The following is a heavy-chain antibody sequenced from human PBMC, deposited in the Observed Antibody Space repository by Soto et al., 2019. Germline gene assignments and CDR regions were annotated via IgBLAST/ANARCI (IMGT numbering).Heavy chain of an antibody. D-gene: IGHD6-6*01. J-gene: IGHJ4*02. Sequence: GSGPTLVNPTQTLTLTCTFSGFSLSTSGMCVSWIRQPPGKALEWLALIDWDDDKYYSTSLKTRLTISKDTSKNQVVLTMTNMDPVDTATYYCARIRRFSSSSDGFDYWGQGTLVTVS. V-gene: IGHV2-70*01. CDR3: ARIRRFSSSSDGFDY. CDR1: GFSLSTSGMC. CDR2: IDWDDDK.